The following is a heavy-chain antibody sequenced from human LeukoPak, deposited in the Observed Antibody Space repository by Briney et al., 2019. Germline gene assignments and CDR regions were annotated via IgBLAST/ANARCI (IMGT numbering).Heavy chain of an antibody. D-gene: IGHD2-2*01. V-gene: IGHV3-21*01. CDR3: ARAGGYCSSTSCPQVGTDAFDI. CDR2: ISSSSSYI. J-gene: IGHJ3*02. CDR1: GFTFSSYS. Sequence: GGSLRLSCAASGFTFSSYSMNWVRQAPGKGLEWVSSISSSSSYIYYADSVKGRFTISRDNAKNSLYLQMNSLRAEDTAVYYCARAGGYCSSTSCPQVGTDAFDIWGQGTMVTVSS.